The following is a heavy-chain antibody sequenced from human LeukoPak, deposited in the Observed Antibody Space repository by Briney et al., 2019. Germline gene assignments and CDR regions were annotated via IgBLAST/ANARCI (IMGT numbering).Heavy chain of an antibody. D-gene: IGHD3-3*01. CDR2: IYTSGST. CDR3: ARGARISDFWSEYYYYYMDV. Sequence: SETLSLTCTVSGGSISSYYWSWIRQPAGKGLGWIGRIYTSGSTNYNPSLKSRVTMSVDTSKNQFSLKLSSVAAADTAVYYCARGARISDFWSEYYYYYMDVWGKGTTVTVSS. V-gene: IGHV4-4*07. CDR1: GGSISSYY. J-gene: IGHJ6*03.